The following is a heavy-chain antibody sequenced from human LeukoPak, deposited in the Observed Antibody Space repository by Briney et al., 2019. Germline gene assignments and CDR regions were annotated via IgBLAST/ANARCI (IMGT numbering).Heavy chain of an antibody. V-gene: IGHV4-4*07. Sequence: PSETLSLTCTVSGGSISSYYWSWIRQPAGKGLEWIGRIYTSGSTNYNPSLKSRVTISVDKSKNQFSLKLSSVTAADTAVYYCARDTWEHTQDYWGQGTLVTVSS. J-gene: IGHJ4*02. CDR2: IYTSGST. CDR1: GGSISSYY. CDR3: ARDTWEHTQDY. D-gene: IGHD1-26*01.